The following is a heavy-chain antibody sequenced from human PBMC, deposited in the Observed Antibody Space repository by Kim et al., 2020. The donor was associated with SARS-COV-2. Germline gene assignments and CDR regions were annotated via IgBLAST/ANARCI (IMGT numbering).Heavy chain of an antibody. V-gene: IGHV3-53*01. J-gene: IGHJ4*02. D-gene: IGHD3-10*01. Sequence: ADSVKGRFTISRDNSKNTLYLQMNSLRAEDTAVYYCARGGVLWFGESFDYWGQGTLVTVSS. CDR3: ARGGVLWFGESFDY.